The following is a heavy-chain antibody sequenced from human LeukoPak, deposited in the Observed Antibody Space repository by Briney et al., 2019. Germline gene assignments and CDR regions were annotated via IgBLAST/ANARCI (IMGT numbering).Heavy chain of an antibody. CDR3: AKDARPMIVVVITPPFAY. V-gene: IGHV3-23*01. J-gene: IGHJ4*02. CDR2: ISGSGGST. Sequence: GGSLRLSCAASGFTFSSYAMSWVRQAPGKGLEWVSAISGSGGSTYYADSVKGRFTISRDNSKNTLYLQMNSLRAEATAVYYCAKDARPMIVVVITPPFAYWGQGTLVTVSS. CDR1: GFTFSSYA. D-gene: IGHD3-22*01.